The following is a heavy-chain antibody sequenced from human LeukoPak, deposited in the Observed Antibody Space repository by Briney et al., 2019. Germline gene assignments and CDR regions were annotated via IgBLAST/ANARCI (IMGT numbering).Heavy chain of an antibody. CDR3: ARLDYGDYVDPGWFDP. CDR2: IYPGGSDT. J-gene: IGHJ5*02. CDR1: GYSFTSYW. Sequence: GESLKISCKGSGYSFTSYWIGWVRQMPGKGLEWMGIIYPGGSDTRYSPSFQGQVTISADKSIGTAYLQWSSLKASDTAMYYCARLDYGDYVDPGWFDPWGQGTLVTVSS. D-gene: IGHD4-17*01. V-gene: IGHV5-51*01.